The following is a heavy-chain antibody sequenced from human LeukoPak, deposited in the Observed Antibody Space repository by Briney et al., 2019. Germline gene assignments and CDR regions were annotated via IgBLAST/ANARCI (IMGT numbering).Heavy chain of an antibody. CDR1: GGTFSSYG. CDR2: VIPIFGTT. CDR3: ARVRRLCYYDSSGLDASDI. V-gene: IGHV1-69*01. Sequence: SVKVSCKASGGTFSSYGITWVRRAPGQGLEWMGGVIPIFGTTNYAQKFQGRVTITADESTSTAYMELSSLRSEDTAVYYCARVRRLCYYDSSGLDASDIWGQGTMVTVSS. D-gene: IGHD3-22*01. J-gene: IGHJ3*02.